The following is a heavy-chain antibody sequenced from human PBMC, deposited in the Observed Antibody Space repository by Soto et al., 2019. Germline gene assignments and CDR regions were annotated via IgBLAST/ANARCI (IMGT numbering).Heavy chain of an antibody. CDR1: GGSISSYY. CDR3: ASIAVAGRHFDY. D-gene: IGHD6-19*01. V-gene: IGHV4-59*01. Sequence: PSETLSLTCTVSGGSISSYYWSWIRQPPGKGLEWIGYIYYSGSTNYNPSLKSRVTISVDTSKNQFSLKLSSVTAADTAVYYCASIAVAGRHFDYWGQGTLVTVSS. CDR2: IYYSGST. J-gene: IGHJ4*02.